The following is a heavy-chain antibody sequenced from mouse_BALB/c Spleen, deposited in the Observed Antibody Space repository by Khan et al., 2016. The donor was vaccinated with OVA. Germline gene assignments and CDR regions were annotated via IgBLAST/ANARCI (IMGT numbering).Heavy chain of an antibody. Sequence: QVQLKQSGPGLVQPSQSLSITCTVSGFSLTTYGVHWVRQSPGKGLEWLGLIWSGGNTDYNAAFISSLSISKDNSKSQVFFNMNSLPAAATAIFYCARNSYMYDFTYWGQGTLFTVSA. J-gene: IGHJ3*01. D-gene: IGHD2-14*01. CDR3: ARNSYMYDFTY. V-gene: IGHV2-4-1*01. CDR1: GFSLTTYG. CDR2: IWSGGNT.